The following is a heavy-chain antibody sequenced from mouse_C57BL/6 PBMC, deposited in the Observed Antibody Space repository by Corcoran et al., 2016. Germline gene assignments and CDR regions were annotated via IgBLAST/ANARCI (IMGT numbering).Heavy chain of an antibody. J-gene: IGHJ2*01. D-gene: IGHD3-2*02. CDR2: IYPRSGIT. CDR3: KANFDDFYY. CDR1: GYTFTSTG. Sequence: QLQQPGAELARQGASVKLYCKAYGYTFTSTGISWGKQRTGQGLEWIGEIYPRSGITYYNEKFKGKATLTAVKSSSTAYMELRSLTSEDSAVYFCKANFDDFYYCGQGTTLTVSS. V-gene: IGHV1-81*01.